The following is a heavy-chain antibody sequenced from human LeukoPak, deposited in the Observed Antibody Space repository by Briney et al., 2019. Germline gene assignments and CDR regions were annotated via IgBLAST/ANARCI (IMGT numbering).Heavy chain of an antibody. D-gene: IGHD4-11*01. J-gene: IGHJ4*02. CDR2: ISSSGSTI. CDR3: ARVTTLKYYFDY. CDR1: GFTFGDYA. Sequence: GGSLRLSCTASGFTFGDYAMNWVRQAPGKGLEWVSYISSSGSTIYYADSVKGRFTISRDNAKNSLYLQMNSLRAEDTAVYYCARVTTLKYYFDYWGQGTLVTVSS. V-gene: IGHV3-48*03.